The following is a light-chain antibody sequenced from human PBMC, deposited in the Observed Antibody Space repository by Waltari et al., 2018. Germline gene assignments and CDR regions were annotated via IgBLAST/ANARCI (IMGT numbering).Light chain of an antibody. CDR3: SSYTSSKTVV. CDR1: SSAVGAYNY. J-gene: IGLJ2*01. V-gene: IGLV2-14*03. Sequence: QSALTQPASVSGSPGQSITISCTGTSSAVGAYNYVSWYRQHPGKAPRVLIFDVKNRPCVVSNRFSCSKSGNTASLTISGLQAADESDYYCSSYTSSKTVVFGGGTKLTVL. CDR2: DVK.